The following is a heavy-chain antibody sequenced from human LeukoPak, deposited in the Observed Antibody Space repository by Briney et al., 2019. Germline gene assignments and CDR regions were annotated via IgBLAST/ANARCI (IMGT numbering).Heavy chain of an antibody. D-gene: IGHD5-18*01. CDR1: GYTFTGYY. V-gene: IGHV1-2*02. Sequence: GASVKVSCKASGYTFTGYYMHWVRQAPGQGLEWMGWINPNSGGTNYAQKFQGRVTMTRDTSISTAYMELSRLRSDDTAVYYCAREIQLWSYNFDYWGQGTLVTVSS. J-gene: IGHJ4*02. CDR3: AREIQLWSYNFDY. CDR2: INPNSGGT.